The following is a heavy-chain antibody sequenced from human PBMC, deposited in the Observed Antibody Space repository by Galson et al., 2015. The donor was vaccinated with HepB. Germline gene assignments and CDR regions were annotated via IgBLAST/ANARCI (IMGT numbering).Heavy chain of an antibody. CDR3: VRDSVWGEDPPNFDN. CDR1: GFTFSSYT. D-gene: IGHD1-26*01. Sequence: SLRPSCAASGFTFSSYTMSWVRQAPGGGLEWVSSIYGSSRTIYYADSLRGRFTISRDNANNTLFLQLNRLDAEDTAVYCCVRDSVWGEDPPNFDNWGQGTVVAVSS. J-gene: IGHJ4*02. CDR2: IYGSSRTI. V-gene: IGHV3-21*01.